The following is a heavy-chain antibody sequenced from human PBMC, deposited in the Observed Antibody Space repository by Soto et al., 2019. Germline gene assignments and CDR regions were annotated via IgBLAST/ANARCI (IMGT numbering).Heavy chain of an antibody. D-gene: IGHD3-10*01. CDR2: ISGSGGST. CDR1: GFTFSTYA. Sequence: GGSLRLSCAASGFTFSTYAMSWVRQAPGKGLEWVSSISGSGGSTYYAASVKGRFTISRDNSKNTLYLEMNSLRAEDTAVYHCAKSYYGSGSSVQPFDYWSQGPLVTVFS. CDR3: AKSYYGSGSSVQPFDY. J-gene: IGHJ4*02. V-gene: IGHV3-23*01.